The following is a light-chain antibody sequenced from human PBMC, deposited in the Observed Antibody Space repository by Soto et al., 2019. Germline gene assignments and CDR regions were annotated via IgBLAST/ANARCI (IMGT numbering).Light chain of an antibody. CDR2: EGS. Sequence: QSALTQPASVSGSPGQSITISCTGTSGDVGSYNLVSWYQHHPGKAPKLMIYEGSKRPSGVSNRFSGSKSGSTASLTISGLQAEDEAYYYCCSYARSSTYVFGTGTKLTVL. J-gene: IGLJ1*01. CDR1: SGDVGSYNL. CDR3: CSYARSSTYV. V-gene: IGLV2-23*01.